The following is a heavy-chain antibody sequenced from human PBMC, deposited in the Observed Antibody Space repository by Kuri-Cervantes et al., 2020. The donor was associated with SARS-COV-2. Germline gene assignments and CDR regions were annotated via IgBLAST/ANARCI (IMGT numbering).Heavy chain of an antibody. D-gene: IGHD6-13*01. CDR3: AGGIAAAGYFDY. V-gene: IGHV4-4*07. CDR1: GGSISSYY. J-gene: IGHJ4*02. Sequence: SETLSLTCTVSGGSISSYYWSWIRQPAGKGLEWIGHIYTSGSTNYNPSLKSRVTISVDTSKNQFSLKLSSVTAADTAVYYCAGGIAAAGYFDYWGQGTLVTVSS. CDR2: IYTSGST.